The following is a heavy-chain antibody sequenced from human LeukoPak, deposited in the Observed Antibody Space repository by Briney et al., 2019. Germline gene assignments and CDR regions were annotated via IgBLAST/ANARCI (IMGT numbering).Heavy chain of an antibody. D-gene: IGHD3-3*01. CDR1: GGSISSSSYY. CDR2: IYYSGST. Sequence: PSETLSLTCTVSGGSISSSSYYWGWIRQPPGKGLEWIGSIYYSGSTYYNPPLKSRVTISVDTSKNQFSLKLSSVTAADTAVYYCASTHYDFWSGYYFGAFDIWGQGTMVTVSS. V-gene: IGHV4-39*01. J-gene: IGHJ3*02. CDR3: ASTHYDFWSGYYFGAFDI.